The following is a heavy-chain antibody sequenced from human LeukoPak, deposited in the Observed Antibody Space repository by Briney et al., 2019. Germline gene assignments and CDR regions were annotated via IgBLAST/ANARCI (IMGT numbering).Heavy chain of an antibody. CDR2: FDPEDGET. CDR1: GYTLTELS. Sequence: GASVKVSCKVSGYTLTELSMHWVRQAPGKGLEWMGGFDPEDGETIYAQKFQGRVTMTEDTSTDTAYMELSSLRSEDTAVYYCARRPYKYYDILTGSYRSEFEYWGQGTLVTVSS. J-gene: IGHJ4*02. D-gene: IGHD3-9*01. V-gene: IGHV1-24*01. CDR3: ARRPYKYYDILTGSYRSEFEY.